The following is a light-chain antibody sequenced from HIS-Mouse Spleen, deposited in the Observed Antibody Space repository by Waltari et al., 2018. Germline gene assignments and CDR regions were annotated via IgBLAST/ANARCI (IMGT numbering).Light chain of an antibody. CDR2: GPS. Sequence: EIVLTQSPGTLSLSPGERATLSCRASQSVSSSYLAWYQQKPGQAPRLLIYGPSSRATGLPDRFSGSGSGTDFTLTNSRLEPEDFAVYYCQQYGSSPPTFGQGTKVEIK. CDR1: QSVSSSY. J-gene: IGKJ1*01. CDR3: QQYGSSPPT. V-gene: IGKV3-20*01.